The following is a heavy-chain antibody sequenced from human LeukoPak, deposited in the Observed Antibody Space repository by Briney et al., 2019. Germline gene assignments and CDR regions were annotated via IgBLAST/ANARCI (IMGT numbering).Heavy chain of an antibody. V-gene: IGHV1-2*04. CDR3: ARHSHDSSGYYLDY. Sequence: ASVKVSCKASGYTFTGYYMHWVRQAPGQGLEWMGWINPNSGGTNYAQKFQGWVTMTRDTSISTAYMELSRLRSDDTAVYYCARHSHDSSGYYLDYWGQGTLVTVSS. J-gene: IGHJ4*02. CDR1: GYTFTGYY. D-gene: IGHD3-22*01. CDR2: INPNSGGT.